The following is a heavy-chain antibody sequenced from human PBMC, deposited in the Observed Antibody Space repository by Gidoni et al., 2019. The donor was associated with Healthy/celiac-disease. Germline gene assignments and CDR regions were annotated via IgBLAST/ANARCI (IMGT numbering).Heavy chain of an antibody. J-gene: IGHJ4*02. CDR2: IYYSGST. Sequence: QLQPQESGPGPVKPSETLPPTCTVPGGSINSSSDYWGWIRQPPGKGLEWIGSIYYSGSTSYNQSLKSRVTISVDTSKNQFSLKLSSVTAADTAVYYCASLGPSIAAAGTDYWGQGTLVTVSS. CDR3: ASLGPSIAAAGTDY. CDR1: GGSINSSSDY. V-gene: IGHV4-39*01. D-gene: IGHD6-13*01.